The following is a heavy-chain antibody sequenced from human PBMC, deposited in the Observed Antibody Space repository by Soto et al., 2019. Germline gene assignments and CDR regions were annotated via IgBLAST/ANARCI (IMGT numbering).Heavy chain of an antibody. D-gene: IGHD3-22*01. CDR1: GYSFTSYW. V-gene: IGHV5-10-1*01. J-gene: IGHJ4*02. Sequence: GESLKISCNGSGYSFTSYWISWVRQMPGKGLEWMGRIDPSDSYTNYSPSFQGHVTISADKSISTAYLQWSSLKASDTAMYYCERRRYYYDSSGYLPEADYWGQGPLVTVS. CDR3: ERRRYYYDSSGYLPEADY. CDR2: IDPSDSYT.